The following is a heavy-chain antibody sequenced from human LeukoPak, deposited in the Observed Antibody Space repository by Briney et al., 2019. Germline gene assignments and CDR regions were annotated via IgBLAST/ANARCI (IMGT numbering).Heavy chain of an antibody. CDR2: IWSDGTNR. D-gene: IGHD4-11*01. J-gene: IGHJ4*02. CDR1: GFIFSHYA. CDR3: VRDAQRGFDYSSSLHD. Sequence: PGTSLRLSCEASGFIFSHYALHWVRQAPHKGLEWVAVIWSDGTNRYYADSVKGRFSIFRDDSQKRVFLQMNSLRAEDTAVYYCVRDAQRGFDYSSSLHDWGQGPLVTVSS. V-gene: IGHV3-33*01.